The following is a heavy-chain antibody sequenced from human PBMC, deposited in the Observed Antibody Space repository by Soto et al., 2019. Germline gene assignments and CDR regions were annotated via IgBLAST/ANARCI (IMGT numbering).Heavy chain of an antibody. V-gene: IGHV3-30*18. D-gene: IGHD3-10*01. J-gene: IGHJ4*02. CDR2: ISYDGSNK. CDR1: GFTFSSYG. Sequence: VVSLRLSCAAAGFTFSSYGMHWVRQAPGKGLEWVAVISYDGSNKYYADSVKVRFTISRDNSKNTLYLQMNSLRAEDTAVYYCAKLPLGGLWFGESDPFDYWGQGTLVTVSS. CDR3: AKLPLGGLWFGESDPFDY.